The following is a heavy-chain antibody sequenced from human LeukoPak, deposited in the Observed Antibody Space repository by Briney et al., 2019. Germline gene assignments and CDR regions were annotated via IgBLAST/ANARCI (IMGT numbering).Heavy chain of an antibody. CDR2: IKQDGSEM. CDR1: GFTFSNYW. V-gene: IGHV3-7*02. Sequence: PGGSLRLSCAASGFTFSNYWMSWVRQAPGKGLEWVANIKQDGSEMYYVDSVKGRFTISRDNSKNTLFLQMNSLRAEDTAEYHCARGYGSGSSYFDYWGQGTLVTVSS. D-gene: IGHD3-10*01. CDR3: ARGYGSGSSYFDY. J-gene: IGHJ4*02.